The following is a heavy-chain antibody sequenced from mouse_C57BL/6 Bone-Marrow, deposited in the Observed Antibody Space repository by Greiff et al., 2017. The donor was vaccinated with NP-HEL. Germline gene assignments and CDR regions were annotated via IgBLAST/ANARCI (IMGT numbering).Heavy chain of an antibody. CDR3: TTGANYYGSSCAMDY. CDR1: GFNIKDDY. Sequence: VQLQQSGAELVRPGASVKLSCTASGFNIKDDYMHWVKQRPEQGLEWIGWIDPENGDTEYASKFQGKATITADTSSNTAYLPLSSLTSEDTAVYYCTTGANYYGSSCAMDYWGQGTSVTVSS. CDR2: IDPENGDT. J-gene: IGHJ4*01. D-gene: IGHD1-1*01. V-gene: IGHV14-4*01.